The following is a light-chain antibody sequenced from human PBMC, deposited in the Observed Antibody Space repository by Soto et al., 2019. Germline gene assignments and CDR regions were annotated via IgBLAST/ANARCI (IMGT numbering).Light chain of an antibody. V-gene: IGKV3-11*01. CDR1: QSIAIY. J-gene: IGKJ1*01. CDR3: QQRATWPWT. Sequence: IVLTQSPATLSFSPGEEATLSCRASQSIAIYLAWYQQKSGQSPRLLIYDTSYRAPGIPDRFSGSASGTDFTLTISSLEPEDFAVYYCQQRATWPWTFGQGTAVEIK. CDR2: DTS.